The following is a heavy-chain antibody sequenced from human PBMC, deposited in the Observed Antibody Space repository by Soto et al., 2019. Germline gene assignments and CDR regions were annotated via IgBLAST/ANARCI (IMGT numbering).Heavy chain of an antibody. J-gene: IGHJ4*02. CDR1: GGTISRWY. CDR3: ARRYGSAIDY. D-gene: IGHD1-26*01. V-gene: IGHV4-59*08. Sequence: SEALSVTCTVSGGTISRWYWSWIRQPPGKGLEWIGYIYYSGSTNCNPSLKSRVTISVDTSKNQFSLKLSSVTAADTAVYYCARRYGSAIDYWGQGTLVTVSS. CDR2: IYYSGST.